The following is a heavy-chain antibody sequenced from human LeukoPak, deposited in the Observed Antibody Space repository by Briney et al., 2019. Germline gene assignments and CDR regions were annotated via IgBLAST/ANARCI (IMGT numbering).Heavy chain of an antibody. CDR1: GASNSSYY. CDR3: ARDLSVNAFDI. J-gene: IGHJ3*02. V-gene: IGHV4-59*01. D-gene: IGHD2/OR15-2a*01. CDR2: MHGSGSP. Sequence: SQTLSLTCTVSGASNSSYYWSWIRQPPGKGLEWIAYMHGSGSPNYNPSLASRLTLSVDATENLLSLKLTSVTAADTAVYFCARDLSVNAFDIWGQGTLVTVSS.